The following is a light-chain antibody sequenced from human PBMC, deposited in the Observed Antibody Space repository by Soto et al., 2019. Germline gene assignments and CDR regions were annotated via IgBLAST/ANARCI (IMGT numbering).Light chain of an antibody. J-gene: IGLJ3*02. CDR3: KAYAAINTWV. Sequence: QSALTQPPSASGSPGQSVTISCTGTSSDIGAYKYVSWYQQHPGKAPKLMIYEINNRPSGVPSRYYGSKSGNAASLTVSGIQAEDDADYYCKAYAAINTWVFGEGTKLTVL. CDR1: SSDIGAYKY. V-gene: IGLV2-8*01. CDR2: EIN.